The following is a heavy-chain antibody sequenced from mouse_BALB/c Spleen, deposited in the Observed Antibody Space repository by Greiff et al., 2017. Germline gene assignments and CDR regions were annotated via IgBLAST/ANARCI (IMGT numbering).Heavy chain of an antibody. D-gene: IGHD1-2*01. CDR1: GYTFTDYE. V-gene: IGHV1-15*01. Sequence: VKLMESGAELVRPGASVTLSCKASGYTFTDYEMHWVKQTPVHGLEWIGAIDPETGGTAYNQKFKGKATLTADKSSSTAYMELRSLTSEDSAVYYCTRYITTATDAMDYWGQGTSVTVSS. CDR3: TRYITTATDAMDY. CDR2: IDPETGGT. J-gene: IGHJ4*01.